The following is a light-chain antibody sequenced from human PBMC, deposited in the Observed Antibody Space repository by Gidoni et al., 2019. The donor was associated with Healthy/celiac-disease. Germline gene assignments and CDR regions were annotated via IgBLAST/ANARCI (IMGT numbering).Light chain of an antibody. J-gene: IGLJ3*02. CDR3: QSYDSSLSGSKV. CDR1: SSNIGAGYD. CDR2: GNS. Sequence: QSVLTQPPSVSGAPGQSVPISCTGSSSNIGAGYDVHWYQQLPGTAPKLLIYGNSNRPSGVPDRFSGSKSGTSASLAITGLQAEDEADYYCQSYDSSLSGSKVFGGGTKLTVL. V-gene: IGLV1-40*01.